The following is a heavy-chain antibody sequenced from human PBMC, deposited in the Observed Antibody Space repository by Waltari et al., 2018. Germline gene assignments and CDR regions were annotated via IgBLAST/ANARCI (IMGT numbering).Heavy chain of an antibody. CDR1: GGSFSGYY. D-gene: IGHD3-3*01. V-gene: IGHV4-34*01. CDR3: ARGHPDYDFWSGYSSGYMDV. J-gene: IGHJ6*03. Sequence: QVQLQQWGAGLLKPSETLSLTCAVYGGSFSGYYWSWIRQPPGKGGEWIGEINHSGSTNYNPSLKSRVTISVDTSKNQFSLKLSSVTAADTAVYYCARGHPDYDFWSGYSSGYMDVWGKGTTVTISS. CDR2: INHSGST.